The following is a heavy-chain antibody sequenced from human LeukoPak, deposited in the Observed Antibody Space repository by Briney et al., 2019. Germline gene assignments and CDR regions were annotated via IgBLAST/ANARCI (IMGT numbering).Heavy chain of an antibody. Sequence: PSETLSLTCAVYGGSFSGYYWSWIRQPPGKGLEWIGEINHSGSTNYNPSLKSRVTISVDTSKNQFSLKLSSVTAADTAVYYCARAEATVVTASNWFDPWGQGTLVTVSS. V-gene: IGHV4-34*01. CDR2: INHSGST. CDR1: GGSFSGYY. J-gene: IGHJ5*02. CDR3: ARAEATVVTASNWFDP. D-gene: IGHD2-21*02.